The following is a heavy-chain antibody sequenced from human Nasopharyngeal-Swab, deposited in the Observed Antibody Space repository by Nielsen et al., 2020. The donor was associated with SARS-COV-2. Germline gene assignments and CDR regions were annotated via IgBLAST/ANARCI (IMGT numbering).Heavy chain of an antibody. D-gene: IGHD4-11*01. CDR2: VYYGGSA. J-gene: IGHJ4*02. V-gene: IGHV4-31*03. Sequence: LRLPCTVSGGPTSSGGYIWSWIRQHPGKGLEWIGNVYYGGSARYNPSPKSRVTISLDTSMNQLSLKVNSVTAADTATYYCAKDRNSQKFEYWGQGTAVTVSS. CDR1: GGPTSSGGYI. CDR3: AKDRNSQKFEY.